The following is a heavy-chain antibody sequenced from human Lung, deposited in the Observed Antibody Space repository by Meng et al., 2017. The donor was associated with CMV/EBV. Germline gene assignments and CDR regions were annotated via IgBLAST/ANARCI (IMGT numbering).Heavy chain of an antibody. V-gene: IGHV1-2*02. J-gene: IGHJ4*02. Sequence: ASVKVSCKTSGYTFTGYYLHWVRQAPGQGLEYMGSIDPHNGDTNYAQKFQGRVTMTRDTSIDTAYMELSRLRSDDTAVYFCARGPGEATFTSLDAFWGQGNXVTVDS. CDR2: IDPHNGDT. D-gene: IGHD3-16*01. CDR1: GYTFTGYY. CDR3: ARGPGEATFTSLDAF.